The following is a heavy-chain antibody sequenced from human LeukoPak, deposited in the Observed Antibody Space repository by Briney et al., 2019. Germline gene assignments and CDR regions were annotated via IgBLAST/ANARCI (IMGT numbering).Heavy chain of an antibody. D-gene: IGHD3-22*01. CDR2: ISGSGGST. V-gene: IGHV3-23*01. CDR3: AKLDSSGYYYPAHFDY. Sequence: GGSLRLSCAASGFTFSSYAMSWVRQAPGKGLEWVSAISGSGGSTYYADSVKGRFTISRDNSKNTLYLQKNSLRAEDTAVYYCAKLDSSGYYYPAHFDYWGQGTLVTVSS. CDR1: GFTFSSYA. J-gene: IGHJ4*02.